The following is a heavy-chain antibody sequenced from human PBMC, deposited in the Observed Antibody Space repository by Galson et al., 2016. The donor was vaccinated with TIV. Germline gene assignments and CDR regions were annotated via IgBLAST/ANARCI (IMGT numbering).Heavy chain of an antibody. CDR1: GGTFSSFA. CDR2: IIPGFGTV. CDR3: ARASYTPMGY. J-gene: IGHJ4*01. V-gene: IGHV1-69*13. D-gene: IGHD5-18*01. Sequence: SVKVSCKASGGTFSSFALNWVRQAPGQGLEWIGEIIPGFGTVRYAQKFQARVTITADESTTTSVMELSSLTSDDTAVYYCARASYTPMGYWGQGTLVTFSS.